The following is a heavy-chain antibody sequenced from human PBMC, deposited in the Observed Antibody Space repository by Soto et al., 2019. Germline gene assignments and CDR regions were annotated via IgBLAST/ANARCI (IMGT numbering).Heavy chain of an antibody. V-gene: IGHV3-9*01. J-gene: IGHJ4*02. CDR1: GFTFDDYA. D-gene: IGHD2-15*01. Sequence: EVQLVESGGGLVQPGRSLRLSCAASGFTFDDYAMHWVRQAPGKGLEWVSGISWNSGSIGYADSVKGRFTISRDNAKNSLYLQMNSLRAEDTALYYCAKDPRSVGYCSGGSCSPPDYWGQGTLVTVSS. CDR2: ISWNSGSI. CDR3: AKDPRSVGYCSGGSCSPPDY.